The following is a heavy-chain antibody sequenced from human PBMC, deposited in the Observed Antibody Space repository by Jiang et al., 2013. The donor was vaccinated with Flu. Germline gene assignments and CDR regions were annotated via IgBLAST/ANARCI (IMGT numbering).Heavy chain of an antibody. D-gene: IGHD5-24*01. V-gene: IGHV3-9*01. Sequence: VQLVESGGGLVQPGRSLRLSCAASGFTFDDYGMHWVRLAPGKGLEWVSSISWNSGYIDYADSMKGRFTISRDNAKNSLYLQMDSLKPEDTAFYYCAKDWGSGVPRYNYFDCWGQGTLVTVSS. J-gene: IGHJ4*02. CDR2: ISWNSGYI. CDR1: GFTFDDYG. CDR3: AKDWGSGVPRYNYFDC.